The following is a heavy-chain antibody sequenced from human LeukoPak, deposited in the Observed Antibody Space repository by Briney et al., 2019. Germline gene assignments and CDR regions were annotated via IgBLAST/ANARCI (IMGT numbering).Heavy chain of an antibody. CDR2: INEDGSST. J-gene: IGHJ4*02. CDR1: RYTFSRYW. Sequence: GGSLRLSCAPSRYTFSRYWMHWVRQGPGKGLVCVSRINEDGSSTSYAESVRGRFTISRDNAKNTLYLQMNSLRAEDAAVYYCTTDTFGARDSWGQGTLVTVSS. D-gene: IGHD3-10*01. CDR3: TTDTFGARDS. V-gene: IGHV3-74*01.